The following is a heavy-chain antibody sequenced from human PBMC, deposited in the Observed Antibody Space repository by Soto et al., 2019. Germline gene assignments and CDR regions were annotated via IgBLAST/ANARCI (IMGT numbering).Heavy chain of an antibody. CDR3: ARVQQSGGSYRWFDP. D-gene: IGHD6-19*01. CDR1: GGSISGYY. V-gene: IGHV4-4*07. J-gene: IGHJ5*02. Sequence: LCLTCTVSGGSISGYYWTWIRQPAGKGLEYIGRIYSSGSTNFSPSLKSRVAMSVDTSQNQFSLKLTSMTAADTAIYYCARVQQSGGSYRWFDPWGQGTLVTVPQ. CDR2: IYSSGST.